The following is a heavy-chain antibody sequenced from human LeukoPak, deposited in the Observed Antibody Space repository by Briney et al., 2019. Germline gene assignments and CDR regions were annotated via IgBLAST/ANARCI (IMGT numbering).Heavy chain of an antibody. J-gene: IGHJ3*02. CDR2: ISGSGGST. Sequence: GGSLRLSCAASGFTFSSYGMSWVRQAPGKGLEWVSAISGSGGSTYYADSVKGRFTISRDNAKNSLYLQMNSPRAEDTAVYYCARDGSRDQYSSWLRGVAQGNAFDIWGQGTMVTVSS. CDR3: ARDGSRDQYSSWLRGVAQGNAFDI. V-gene: IGHV3-23*01. CDR1: GFTFSSYG. D-gene: IGHD6-6*01.